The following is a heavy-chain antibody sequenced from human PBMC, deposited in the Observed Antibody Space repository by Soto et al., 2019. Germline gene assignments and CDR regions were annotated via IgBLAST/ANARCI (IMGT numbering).Heavy chain of an antibody. CDR3: AKFPRGWELDN. D-gene: IGHD1-26*01. J-gene: IGHJ4*02. Sequence: EVQLVESGGGLVKPGGSLRLSCAASGFTFSSYSMNWVRQAPGKGLEWVSCISSSSSYINYADSVKGRFTISRDNAKNSLYLQMNSLRAEDTAVYYCAKFPRGWELDNWGQGTLVTVSS. V-gene: IGHV3-21*01. CDR2: ISSSSSYI. CDR1: GFTFSSYS.